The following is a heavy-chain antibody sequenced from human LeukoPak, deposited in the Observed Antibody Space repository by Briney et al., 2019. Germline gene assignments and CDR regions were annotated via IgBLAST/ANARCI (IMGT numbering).Heavy chain of an antibody. CDR3: ARGDWGMYYFDY. CDR2: IWYDGSNK. Sequence: GGSLRLSCAASGFTFSSYDMHWVRQAPGKGLDWVAFIWYDGSNKHYIDSVKGRFTISRDNSKNTLNLQMNSLRAEDTAVYYCARGDWGMYYFDYWGQGTLATVSS. V-gene: IGHV3-30*02. J-gene: IGHJ4*02. D-gene: IGHD7-27*01. CDR1: GFTFSSYD.